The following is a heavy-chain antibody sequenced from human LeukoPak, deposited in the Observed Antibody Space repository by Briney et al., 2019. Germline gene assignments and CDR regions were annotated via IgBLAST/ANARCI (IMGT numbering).Heavy chain of an antibody. CDR1: GGSISSSKW. Sequence: SGTLSLTCAVSGGSISSSKWWSWVRQPPGKGLEWIGEIYHSGSTNYNPSLKSRVTISVDKSKNQFSLKLSSVTAADTAVYYCARDGYKSGVPFDYWGQGTLVTVSS. D-gene: IGHD5-24*01. V-gene: IGHV4-4*02. CDR2: IYHSGST. CDR3: ARDGYKSGVPFDY. J-gene: IGHJ4*02.